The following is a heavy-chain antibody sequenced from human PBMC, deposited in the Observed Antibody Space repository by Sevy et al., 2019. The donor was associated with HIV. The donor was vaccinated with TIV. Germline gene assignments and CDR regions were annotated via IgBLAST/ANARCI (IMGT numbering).Heavy chain of an antibody. V-gene: IGHV3-48*01. CDR3: VRDFMYAFDI. J-gene: IGHJ3*02. D-gene: IGHD3-10*02. CDR2: IIPSDTTI. Sequence: GGSLRLSCAASEFTFSSYSMNWVRQAPGKGLEWISYIIPSDTTIYYADSVKGRFTIPRDNAKNSLYLQMNSLRAEDTAVYYCVRDFMYAFDIWGQGTMVTVSS. CDR1: EFTFSSYS.